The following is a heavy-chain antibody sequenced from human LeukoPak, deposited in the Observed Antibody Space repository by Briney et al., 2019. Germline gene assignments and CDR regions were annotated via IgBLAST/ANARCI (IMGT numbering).Heavy chain of an antibody. J-gene: IGHJ4*02. CDR1: GGSISTSSYY. D-gene: IGHD1-26*01. V-gene: IGHV4-39*07. CDR2: IFYSGST. Sequence: PSETLSLTCTVSGGSISTSSYYWGWVRQPPGKGLEWIGNIFYSGSTYYSPSLKSRVTISLDTSKNQFSLKLSSVTAADTAVYYCARVIGEVGATYYFDYWGQGTLVTVSS. CDR3: ARVIGEVGATYYFDY.